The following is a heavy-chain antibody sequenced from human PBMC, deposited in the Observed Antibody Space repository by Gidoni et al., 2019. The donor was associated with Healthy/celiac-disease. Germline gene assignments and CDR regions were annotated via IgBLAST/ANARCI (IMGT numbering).Heavy chain of an antibody. CDR3: ASLVVVNGMDV. Sequence: QVQLVESGGGVVQPGRSLRLSCAASGFTFSSYAMHWVRQAPGKGLEWVAVISYDGSNKYYADSVKGRFTISRDNSKNTLYLQMNSLRAEDTAVYYCASLVVVNGMDVWGQGTTVTVSS. D-gene: IGHD2-15*01. V-gene: IGHV3-30-3*01. J-gene: IGHJ6*02. CDR1: GFTFSSYA. CDR2: ISYDGSNK.